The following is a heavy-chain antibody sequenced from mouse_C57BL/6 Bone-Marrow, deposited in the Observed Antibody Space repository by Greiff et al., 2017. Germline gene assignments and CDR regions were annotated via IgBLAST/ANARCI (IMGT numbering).Heavy chain of an antibody. D-gene: IGHD1-1*01. CDR2: INPSTGGT. CDR3: ASEGGRDY. Sequence: EVQLQQSGPELVKPGASVKISCKASGYSFTGYYMNWVKQSPEKSLEWIGEINPSTGGTTYNQKFKAKATLTVDKSSSTAYMQLNSLTSEDSAVYYCASEGGRDYWGQGTTLTVSS. CDR1: GYSFTGYY. V-gene: IGHV1-42*01. J-gene: IGHJ2*01.